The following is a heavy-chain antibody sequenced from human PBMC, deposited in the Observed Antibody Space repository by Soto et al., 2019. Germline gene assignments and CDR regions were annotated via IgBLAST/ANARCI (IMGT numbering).Heavy chain of an antibody. Sequence: PGESLKISCKGSGYSFTSYWIGWVRQMSGKGLEWMGIIYPGDSDTRYSPSFQGQVTISADKSISTAYLQWSSLKASDTAMYYCARRSPGYYYYMDVWGKGTTVTVSS. D-gene: IGHD6-19*01. CDR2: IYPGDSDT. CDR1: GYSFTSYW. V-gene: IGHV5-51*01. J-gene: IGHJ6*03. CDR3: ARRSPGYYYYMDV.